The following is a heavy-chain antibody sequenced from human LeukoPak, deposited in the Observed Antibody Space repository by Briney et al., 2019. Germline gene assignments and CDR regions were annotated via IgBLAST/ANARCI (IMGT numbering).Heavy chain of an antibody. CDR2: IKQDGSEK. D-gene: IGHD6-19*01. V-gene: IGHV3-7*01. Sequence: PGGSLRPSCAASGFTFGSYWMSWVRQAPGKGLEWVANIKQDGSEKYYVDSVKGRFTISRDNAKNSLYLQMNSLRAEDTAVYYCARQFRGWLPFFDYWGQGTLVTVSS. CDR3: ARQFRGWLPFFDY. CDR1: GFTFGSYW. J-gene: IGHJ4*02.